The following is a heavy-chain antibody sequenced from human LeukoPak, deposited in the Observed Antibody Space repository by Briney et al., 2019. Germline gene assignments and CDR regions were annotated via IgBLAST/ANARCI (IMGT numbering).Heavy chain of an antibody. D-gene: IGHD3-9*01. CDR2: ISSSSSYI. J-gene: IGHJ3*02. V-gene: IGHV3-21*01. CDR1: GFTFSSYS. CDR3: ARAVSYYDILTGYYKVGAFDI. Sequence: PGGSLRLSCAASGFTFSSYSMNWVRQAPGKGLEWVSSISSSSSYIYYADSVKGRFTISRDNAKNSLYLQMNSLRAEDTAVYYCARAVSYYDILTGYYKVGAFDIWGQGTMVTVSS.